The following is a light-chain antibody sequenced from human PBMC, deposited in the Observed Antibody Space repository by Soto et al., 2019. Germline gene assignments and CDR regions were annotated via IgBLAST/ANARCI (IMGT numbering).Light chain of an antibody. V-gene: IGKV3-20*01. J-gene: IGKJ3*01. CDR2: GAS. CDR1: QSINSRY. Sequence: EIVLTQSPGTLSLSPGERATLSCRASQSINSRYLAWYQQKPGQAPRLLIYGASSRATGIPDRFSGSGSGKDFTLPNSRLEPEDFAVYYCQQFGSSPGFTFGPGTKVDIK. CDR3: QQFGSSPGFT.